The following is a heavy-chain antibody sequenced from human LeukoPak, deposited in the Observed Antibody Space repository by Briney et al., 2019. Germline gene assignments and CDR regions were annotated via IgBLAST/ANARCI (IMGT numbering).Heavy chain of an antibody. Sequence: GGSLRPSCAASGFIFSNYNMNWVRQTPGKGLEWRSYISSSSGTIYYADSVKGRFTISGDNAKNSLYLQMNSLRAQDTAVYYRARALGYSYGCAVDYWGQGPLVTVSS. CDR3: ARALGYSYGCAVDY. V-gene: IGHV3-48*01. CDR1: GFIFSNYN. J-gene: IGHJ4*02. CDR2: ISSSSGTI. D-gene: IGHD5-18*01.